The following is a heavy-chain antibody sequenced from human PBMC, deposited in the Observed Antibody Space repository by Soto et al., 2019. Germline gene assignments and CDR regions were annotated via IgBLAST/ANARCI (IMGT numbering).Heavy chain of an antibody. D-gene: IGHD5-12*01. J-gene: IGHJ4*02. CDR1: GGSFSGYY. Sequence: ETLSLTCAVYGGSFSGYYWSWIRQHPGKGLEWIGYIYYSGSTYYNPSLKSRVTISVDKSKNQFSLKLNSVTAADTAVYYCARDGYIGNYYVDHWNEGILVTV. V-gene: IGHV4-34*01. CDR2: IYYSGST. CDR3: ARDGYIGNYYVDH.